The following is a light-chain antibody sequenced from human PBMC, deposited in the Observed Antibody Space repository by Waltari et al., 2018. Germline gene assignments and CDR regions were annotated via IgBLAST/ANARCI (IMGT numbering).Light chain of an antibody. V-gene: IGKV3-11*01. J-gene: IGKJ1*01. CDR3: QQRKGT. Sequence: EIVLTQSPATLSLSPGERATLSCRASQSVSSYLAWYQQKPGQAPRLLIYDAANRATCIPARFSGSGSGTDFTLTISSLEPEDFAVYYCQQRKGTCGQGTKVEIK. CDR1: QSVSSY. CDR2: DAA.